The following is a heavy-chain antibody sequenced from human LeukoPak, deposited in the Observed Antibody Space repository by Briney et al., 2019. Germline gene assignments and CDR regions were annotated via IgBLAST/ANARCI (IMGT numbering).Heavy chain of an antibody. D-gene: IGHD2-21*02. J-gene: IGHJ4*02. CDR1: GGSISSSNW. Sequence: SETLSLTCAVSGGSISSSNWWSWVRQPPGKGLEWIGEIYHSGSTNYSPSLKSRVTISVDTSKNQFSLKLSSVTAADTAVYYCARAPLAYCGGDCSQFDYWGQGTLVTVSS. CDR2: IYHSGST. V-gene: IGHV4-4*02. CDR3: ARAPLAYCGGDCSQFDY.